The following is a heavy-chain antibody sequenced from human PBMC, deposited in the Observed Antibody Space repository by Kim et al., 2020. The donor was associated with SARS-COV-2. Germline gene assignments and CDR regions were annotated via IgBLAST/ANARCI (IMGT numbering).Heavy chain of an antibody. CDR3: AGDKRYFDWLLTGY. D-gene: IGHD3-9*01. V-gene: IGHV4-61*01. CDR1: GGSVSSGSYY. Sequence: SETLSLTCTVSGGSVSSGSYYWGWIRQPPGKGLEWIVYIYYSGSTNYNPSLKSRATISEDTSKNQFFLTLSSGTAADTAVYYCAGDKRYFDWLLTGYWGQGALITIAS. J-gene: IGHJ4*02. CDR2: IYYSGST.